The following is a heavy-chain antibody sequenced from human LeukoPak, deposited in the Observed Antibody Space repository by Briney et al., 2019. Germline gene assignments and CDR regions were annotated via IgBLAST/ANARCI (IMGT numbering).Heavy chain of an antibody. CDR1: GGSCDDYY. Sequence: PSETLSLTSAVHGGSCDDYYWSWIRQPPGKGLEWIGEIHPHGILYYNSSLVSRVTISIDTSKTQSSLRLTSVTAADTAFYYCARGRDRSKAGDLWAQGSLVTVSS. J-gene: IGHJ5*02. CDR2: IHPHGIL. D-gene: IGHD5-24*01. V-gene: IGHV4-34*01. CDR3: ARGRDRSKAGDL.